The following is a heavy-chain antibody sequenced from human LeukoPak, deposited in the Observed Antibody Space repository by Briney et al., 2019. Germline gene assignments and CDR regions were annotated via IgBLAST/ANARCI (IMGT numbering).Heavy chain of an antibody. CDR1: GFTFSSYA. CDR3: ARGFGVVEDGDFDY. D-gene: IGHD2-15*01. V-gene: IGHV3-30-3*01. J-gene: IGHJ4*02. Sequence: PGGSLRLSCAASGFTFSSYAMHWVRQAPGKGLEWVAVISYEGSNKYYADSVKGRFTISRDNSKNTLYMQMNSLRAEDTAVYYCARGFGVVEDGDFDYWGQGTLITVSS. CDR2: ISYEGSNK.